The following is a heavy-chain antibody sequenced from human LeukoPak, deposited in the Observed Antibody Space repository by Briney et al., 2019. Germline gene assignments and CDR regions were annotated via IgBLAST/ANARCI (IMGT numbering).Heavy chain of an antibody. D-gene: IGHD3-22*01. CDR3: ARGLRDQYYYDSSGYYYFDY. J-gene: IGHJ4*02. Sequence: SETLSLTCTVSGGSISSYYWSWIRQPPGKGLEWIGYIYYSGSTNHNPSLKSRVTISVDTSKNQFSLKLSSVTAADTAVYYCARGLRDQYYYDSSGYYYFDYWGQGTLVTVSS. CDR1: GGSISSYY. V-gene: IGHV4-59*01. CDR2: IYYSGST.